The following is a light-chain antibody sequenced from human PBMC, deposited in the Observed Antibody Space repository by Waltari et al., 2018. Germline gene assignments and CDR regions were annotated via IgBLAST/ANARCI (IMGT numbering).Light chain of an antibody. CDR3: MQALQTRT. CDR1: QSLLHSNGYNY. V-gene: IGKV2-28*01. Sequence: IVMTQSPLSLPVTPGEPASIPCRSSQSLLHSNGYNYLDWYLQKPGQSPQLLIYLGSNRASGVPDRFSGSGSGTDFTLKISRVEAEDVGVYYCMQALQTRTFGQGTKLEIK. J-gene: IGKJ2*01. CDR2: LGS.